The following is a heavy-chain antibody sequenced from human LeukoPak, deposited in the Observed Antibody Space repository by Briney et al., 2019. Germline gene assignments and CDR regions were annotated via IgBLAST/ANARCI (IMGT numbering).Heavy chain of an antibody. J-gene: IGHJ4*02. D-gene: IGHD2-15*01. CDR2: ISSDGSST. CDR3: ARMHCSGGSCYAIDY. Sequence: GGSLRLSCEGSGFTFSRYWMHWVRQAPGKGLVWVSRISSDGSSTTYADSVEGRLTISRDNAKNMLYLQMNSLRAEDTAVYYCARMHCSGGSCYAIDYWGQGTLVTVSS. CDR1: GFTFSRYW. V-gene: IGHV3-74*01.